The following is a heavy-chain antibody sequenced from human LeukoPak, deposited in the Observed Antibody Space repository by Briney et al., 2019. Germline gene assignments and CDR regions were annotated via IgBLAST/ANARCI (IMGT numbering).Heavy chain of an antibody. V-gene: IGHV1-18*01. CDR3: ARQQLSWRGDYYDHYYMDV. D-gene: IGHD3-16*02. CDR1: GYTFTSYG. Sequence: ASVKVSCKASGYTFTSYGISWVRQAPGQGLEWMGWISAYNRNTNYAQRLQGRVTMTTETSTTTAYMELRSLTSDDTAVYYCARQQLSWRGDYYDHYYMDVWGKGTTVTVSS. CDR2: ISAYNRNT. J-gene: IGHJ6*03.